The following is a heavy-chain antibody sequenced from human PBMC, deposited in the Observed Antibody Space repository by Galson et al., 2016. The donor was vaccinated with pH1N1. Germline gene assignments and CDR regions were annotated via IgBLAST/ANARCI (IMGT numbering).Heavy chain of an antibody. CDR3: ARVGAMLTSYYHGMDA. CDR1: GFTFTDFW. CDR2: IKQDGSDQ. J-gene: IGHJ6*02. V-gene: IGHV3-7*03. Sequence: SLRLSCAASGFTFTDFWMTWVRQPPGRGLEWVANIKQDGSDQNYVDSVKGRFTISRDNAKNSLYLQMNSLRGDDTAVYFCARVGAMLTSYYHGMDAWGQGTTVVVSS. D-gene: IGHD3-10*01.